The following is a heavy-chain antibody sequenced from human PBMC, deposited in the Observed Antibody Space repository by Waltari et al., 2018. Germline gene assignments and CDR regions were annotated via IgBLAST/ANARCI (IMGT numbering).Heavy chain of an antibody. D-gene: IGHD5-12*01. CDR2: ISRTGSPI. V-gene: IGHV3-48*03. CDR3: ARECEDGYNSQCFDY. J-gene: IGHJ4*02. Sequence: EVQLVESGGDLVQPGGSLRLSCAASGFTVSSYEMNWVRQAPGKGLEWVSYISRTGSPIYYADSVKGRFTISRDNAENSLYLQMNSLRVEDTALYYCARECEDGYNSQCFDYWAREPWSPSPQ. CDR1: GFTVSSYE.